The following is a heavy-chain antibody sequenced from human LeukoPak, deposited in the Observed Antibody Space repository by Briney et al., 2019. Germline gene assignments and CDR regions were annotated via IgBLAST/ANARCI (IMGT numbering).Heavy chain of an antibody. CDR1: GYTFTSYY. CDR2: INPSGGST. J-gene: IGHJ3*02. CDR3: ATDLTGTDAFDI. V-gene: IGHV1-46*01. Sequence: ASVKVSCKASGYTFTSYYMHWVRQAPGQGLEWMGIINPSGGSTSYAQKFQGRVTMTEDTSTDTAYMELSSLRSEDTAVYYCATDLTGTDAFDIWGQGTMVTVSS. D-gene: IGHD1-1*01.